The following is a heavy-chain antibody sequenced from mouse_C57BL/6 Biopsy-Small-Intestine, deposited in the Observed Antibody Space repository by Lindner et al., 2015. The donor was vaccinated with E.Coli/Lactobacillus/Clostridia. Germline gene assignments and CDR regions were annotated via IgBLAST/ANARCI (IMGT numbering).Heavy chain of an antibody. V-gene: IGHV1-18*01. CDR3: ARSGDTTTLWTNDAFNM. J-gene: IGHJ3*02. CDR1: GYTFSAHY. Sequence: SVKVSCKASGYTFSAHYIHWVRQAPGQGLEWMGYINSNTAVTNYAQKFRGRVTMTRDTATQTSYMEVSGLRSDDTALYYCARSGDTTTLWTNDAFNMWGQGTMVTVSS. D-gene: IGHD2-3*01. CDR2: INSNTAVT.